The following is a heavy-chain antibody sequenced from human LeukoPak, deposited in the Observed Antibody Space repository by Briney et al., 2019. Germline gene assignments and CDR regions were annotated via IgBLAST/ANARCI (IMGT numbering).Heavy chain of an antibody. D-gene: IGHD1-26*01. Sequence: TGGSLRLSCAASGFTFSSYAMHWVRQAPGKGLEWVAVISYDGSNKYYADSVKGRFTISRDNSKNTLYLQMNSLRAEDTAVYYCARLGSATIYWGQGTLVTVSS. CDR3: ARLGSATIY. CDR2: ISYDGSNK. CDR1: GFTFSSYA. V-gene: IGHV3-30*04. J-gene: IGHJ4*02.